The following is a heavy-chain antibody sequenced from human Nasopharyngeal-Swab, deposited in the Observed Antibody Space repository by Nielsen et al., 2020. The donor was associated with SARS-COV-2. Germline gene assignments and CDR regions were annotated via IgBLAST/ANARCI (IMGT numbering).Heavy chain of an antibody. CDR1: GFTFSSYD. CDR2: IGSVGDT. CDR3: ARAVWAVAGPVGAFDI. V-gene: IGHV3-13*01. Sequence: GESLKISCAASGFTFSSYDMHWVRQAAGRGLEWVSGIGSVGDTDDLGSVKGRFTISREDGKNSLYLQMNSLRVGDTAVYYCARAVWAVAGPVGAFDIWGQGTKVTVSS. J-gene: IGHJ3*02. D-gene: IGHD6-19*01.